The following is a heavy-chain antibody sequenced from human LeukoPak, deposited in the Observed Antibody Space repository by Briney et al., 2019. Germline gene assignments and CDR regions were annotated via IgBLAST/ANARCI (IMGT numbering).Heavy chain of an antibody. CDR2: ITGDCKYI. D-gene: IGHD3-16*01. V-gene: IGHV3-21*03. CDR3: ARECNDYFFDQ. J-gene: IGHJ4*02. CDR1: ALILDTYT. Sequence: GGSLRLSRPPSALILDTYTMPWVRQAPGKGLEWVSSITGDCKYITYADSVKGRFTIHIDNAKNSPSLQLASLRGDDTATYFCARECNDYFFDQCWQGTLVTVSP.